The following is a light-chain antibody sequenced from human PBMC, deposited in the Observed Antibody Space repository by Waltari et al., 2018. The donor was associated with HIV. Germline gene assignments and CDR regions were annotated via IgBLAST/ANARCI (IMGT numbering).Light chain of an antibody. Sequence: QSALTQPPAASGSPGQSVTLSCTGTSNDIGPYNYVPWYQQHPDKAPRLLIYEVNKRPSGVPGRFSGSKSGNTASLTVSGLQAEDEADYYCSSYAGSGNLLLFGGGTKVTVL. V-gene: IGLV2-8*01. J-gene: IGLJ6*01. CDR2: EVN. CDR3: SSYAGSGNLLL. CDR1: SNDIGPYNY.